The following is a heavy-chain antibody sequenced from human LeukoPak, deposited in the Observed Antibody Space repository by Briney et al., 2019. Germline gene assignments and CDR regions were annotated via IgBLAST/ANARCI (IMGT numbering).Heavy chain of an antibody. CDR1: GFIFSSYG. D-gene: IGHD4-11*01. Sequence: PGGSLRLSCAASGFIFSSYGMHWVRQAPGKGLEWVAVAWYDGSNKYYADSVKGRFTISRDNSKNTLYLEMNSLRAGDTAVYYCARDYSNCRFDYWGQGTMVTVSS. J-gene: IGHJ4*02. V-gene: IGHV3-33*01. CDR2: AWYDGSNK. CDR3: ARDYSNCRFDY.